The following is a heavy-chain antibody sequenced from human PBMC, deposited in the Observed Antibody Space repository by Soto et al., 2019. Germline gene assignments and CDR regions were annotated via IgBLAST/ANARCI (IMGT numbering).Heavy chain of an antibody. CDR3: ATRDSLGYYLAY. V-gene: IGHV4-34*01. Sequence: QVRLHQWGAGVLKPSETLSLTCAVYGGSSSASYWGWIRQPPGKGLEWLGEVTHGGSTNYNPSLKSRLTMSIDTSKNPFSLKMTSVTAADTAVYYCATRDSLGYYLAYWGQGTLVTVSS. CDR1: GGSSSASY. D-gene: IGHD5-12*01. J-gene: IGHJ4*02. CDR2: VTHGGST.